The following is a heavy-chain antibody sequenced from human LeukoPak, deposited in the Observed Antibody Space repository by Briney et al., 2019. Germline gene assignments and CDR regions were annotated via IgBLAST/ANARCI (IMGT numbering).Heavy chain of an antibody. CDR1: GFTFSSYW. CDR2: IKQDGSEK. Sequence: GGSLRLSCAASGFTFSSYWMSWVRQAPGKGLEWVANIKQDGSEKYYVDSVKGRFTISRDNAKNSLYLQMNSLRAEDTAVYYCARSVGSSGSHHFDYWGQGTLVTVSS. J-gene: IGHJ4*02. V-gene: IGHV3-7*01. D-gene: IGHD1-26*01. CDR3: ARSVGSSGSHHFDY.